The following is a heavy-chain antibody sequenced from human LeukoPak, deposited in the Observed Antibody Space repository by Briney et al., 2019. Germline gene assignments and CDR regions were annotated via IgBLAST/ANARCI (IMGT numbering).Heavy chain of an antibody. CDR3: ARGLRYFDWLFDY. CDR1: GYTFTGHY. CDR2: INPNSGGT. J-gene: IGHJ4*02. D-gene: IGHD3-9*01. Sequence: GASVKVSCKASGYTFTGHYMHWVRQAPGQGLEWMGWINPNSGGTNYAQKFQGRVTMTRDTSISTAYMELSRLRSDDTAVYYCARGLRYFDWLFDYWGQGTLVTVSS. V-gene: IGHV1-2*02.